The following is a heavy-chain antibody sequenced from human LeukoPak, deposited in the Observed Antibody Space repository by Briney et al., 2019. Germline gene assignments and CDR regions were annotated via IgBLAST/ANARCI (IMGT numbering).Heavy chain of an antibody. Sequence: PGGSLRLSCAASGFTFSSYAMHWVRQAPGKGLKWVAVISYDGSNKYYADSVKGRFTISRDNSKNTLYLQMNSLRAEDTAVYYCARSGYSSGWYYFDYWGQGTLVTVSS. J-gene: IGHJ4*02. V-gene: IGHV3-30-3*01. CDR2: ISYDGSNK. D-gene: IGHD6-19*01. CDR3: ARSGYSSGWYYFDY. CDR1: GFTFSSYA.